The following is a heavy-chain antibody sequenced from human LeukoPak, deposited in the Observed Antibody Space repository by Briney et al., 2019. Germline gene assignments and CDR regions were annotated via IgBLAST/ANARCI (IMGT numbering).Heavy chain of an antibody. CDR2: ISADGLRI. D-gene: IGHD3-22*01. CDR1: AFTFSSHA. CDR3: VYYDGSGYYYGRLRY. J-gene: IGHJ4*02. Sequence: GGSLRLSCVASAFTFSSHAMSWVRQTPGKGLEWVSGISADGLRIHYVDSVKGRFTISRDNSKNTLYLQMNSLRAEDTAVYFCVYYDGSGYYYGRLRYWGQGTPVTVSS. V-gene: IGHV3-23*01.